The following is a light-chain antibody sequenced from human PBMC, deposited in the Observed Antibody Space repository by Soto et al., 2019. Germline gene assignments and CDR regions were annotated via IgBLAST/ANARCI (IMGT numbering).Light chain of an antibody. CDR1: QSVTNN. V-gene: IGKV3-15*01. J-gene: IGKJ1*01. CDR2: APS. Sequence: EIVMTQSPAILSVSPGERATLSCRSSQSVTNNLAWYQQKPGQAPRLLIYAPSTRATGIPARFSGSGSGTEFTLTISSLQSEDFEVYYCQQYNNGPGTFGQGTKVDIK. CDR3: QQYNNGPGT.